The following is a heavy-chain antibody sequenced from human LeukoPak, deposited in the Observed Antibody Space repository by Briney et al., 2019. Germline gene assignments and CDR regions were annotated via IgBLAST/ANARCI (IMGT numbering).Heavy chain of an antibody. V-gene: IGHV3-23*01. D-gene: IGHD5-18*01. CDR2: ISGSGGRT. CDR1: GFTFINYG. CDR3: ARDPADTAMTPQFRVTHFQYYYNYMDV. J-gene: IGHJ6*03. Sequence: GGTLRLSCGASGFTFINYGMSWVRQAPGKGLEWVSGISGSGGRTYYADSVKGRFTISRDNSKNTLYLQMNSLRAEDTAVYYCARDPADTAMTPQFRVTHFQYYYNYMDVRGKGTTVTVSS.